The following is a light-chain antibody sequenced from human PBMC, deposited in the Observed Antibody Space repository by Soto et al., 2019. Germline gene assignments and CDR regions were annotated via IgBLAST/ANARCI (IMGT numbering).Light chain of an antibody. V-gene: IGLV1-40*01. Sequence: QSVRTQPPSVSGAPGQRVTNSCTGSSSNIGAGYDVHWYQQLPGTAPKLLIYGNSNRPSGVPDRFSGSKSGTSASLAITGLQAEDEADYYCQSYDSSLSGVVFGGETKLTVL. CDR1: SSNIGAGYD. CDR3: QSYDSSLSGVV. CDR2: GNS. J-gene: IGLJ2*01.